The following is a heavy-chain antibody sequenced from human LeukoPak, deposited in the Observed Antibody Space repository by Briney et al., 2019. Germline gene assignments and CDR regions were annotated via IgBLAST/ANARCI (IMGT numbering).Heavy chain of an antibody. CDR3: ARKYCSSTSCLFDC. D-gene: IGHD2-2*01. V-gene: IGHV3-48*03. Sequence: GGSLRLSCAASGFTFSSYEMNWVRQAPGKGLECVSYISSSGSSIYYADSVKGRFTISRDNAKNSLYLQMNSLRAEDTAVYYCARKYCSSTSCLFDCWGQGTLVTVSS. CDR1: GFTFSSYE. CDR2: ISSSGSSI. J-gene: IGHJ4*02.